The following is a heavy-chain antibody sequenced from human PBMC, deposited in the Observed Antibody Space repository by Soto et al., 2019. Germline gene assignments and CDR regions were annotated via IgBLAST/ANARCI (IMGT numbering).Heavy chain of an antibody. CDR1: GGIFSTYA. D-gene: IGHD3-10*01. J-gene: IGHJ4*02. CDR3: ARDRDDYGSGNYYNRIDF. CDR2: IIPLFRTP. V-gene: IGHV1-69*01. Sequence: QVPLVQSGAEVKKPGSSVKVSCKASGGIFSTYAISWLRQAPGQGLEWMGGIIPLFRTPNYAQRFQGRVTITADESTSTAYMELSRLRSEDTAVYYCARDRDDYGSGNYYNRIDFWGQGTLVTVSS.